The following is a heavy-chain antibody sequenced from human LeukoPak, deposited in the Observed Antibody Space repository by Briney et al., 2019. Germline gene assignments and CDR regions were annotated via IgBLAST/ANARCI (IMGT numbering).Heavy chain of an antibody. D-gene: IGHD2-15*01. CDR3: AKGSGVVVVAAITFDY. CDR1: GFSFSTYA. V-gene: IGHV3-30*04. Sequence: GGSLRLSCAASGFSFSTYAMHWVRQAPGKGLECVAVISNDGTDKYYPDSVKGRFTISRDNSENTLYLQVNSLRTEDTAVYYCAKGSGVVVVAAITFDYWGQGTRVTVSS. J-gene: IGHJ4*02. CDR2: ISNDGTDK.